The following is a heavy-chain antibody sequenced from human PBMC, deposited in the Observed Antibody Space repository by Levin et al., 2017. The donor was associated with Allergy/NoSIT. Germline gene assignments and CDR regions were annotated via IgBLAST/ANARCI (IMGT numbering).Heavy chain of an antibody. V-gene: IGHV3-30*04. J-gene: IGHJ4*02. CDR2: ISYDGSNK. D-gene: IGHD3-22*01. CDR3: ARDSGNYYDSSGYYTY. CDR1: GFTFSSYA. Sequence: GGSLRLSCAASGFTFSSYAMHWVRQAPGKGLEWVAVISYDGSNKYYADSVKGRFTISRDNSKNTLYLQMNSLRAEDTAVYYCARDSGNYYDSSGYYTYWGQGTLVTVSS.